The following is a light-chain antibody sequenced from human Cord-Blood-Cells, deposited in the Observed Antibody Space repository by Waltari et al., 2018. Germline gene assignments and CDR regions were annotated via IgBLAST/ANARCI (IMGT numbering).Light chain of an antibody. CDR3: QSYDSSLSGTYV. CDR2: GNS. J-gene: IGLJ1*01. CDR1: SSNIGAGND. Sequence: QSVLTQPPSVSGAPGQRVTISCTGSSSNIGAGNDLHWYQQLPGTAPKLLIYGNSNRPSGVPDRFSGSKSGTSASLAITGLQAEDEADYYCQSYDSSLSGTYVFGTGTKVTVL. V-gene: IGLV1-40*01.